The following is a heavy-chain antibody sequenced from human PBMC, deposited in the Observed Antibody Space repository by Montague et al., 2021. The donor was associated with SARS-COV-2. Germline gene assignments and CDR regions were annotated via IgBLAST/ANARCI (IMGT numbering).Heavy chain of an antibody. Sequence: CAISGDSVSSNSAAWNWIRQSPSRGFEWLGRTYYRSKWYNDHAVSVKSRITINPDTSKNQFSLQLNSVTPEDTAVYYCASGRMVPYSSSWTTLYYYYGMDVWGQGTTVTVSS. CDR3: ASGRMVPYSSSWTTLYYYYGMDV. CDR1: GDSVSSNSAA. D-gene: IGHD6-13*01. CDR2: TYYRSKWYN. V-gene: IGHV6-1*01. J-gene: IGHJ6*02.